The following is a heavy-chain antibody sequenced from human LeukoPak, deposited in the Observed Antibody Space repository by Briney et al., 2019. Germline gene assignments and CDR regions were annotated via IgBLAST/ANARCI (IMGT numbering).Heavy chain of an antibody. CDR2: INHSGST. V-gene: IGHV4-34*01. CDR1: GGSFSGDY. D-gene: IGHD5-12*01. J-gene: IGHJ4*02. CDR3: ASTKWLRSYFDY. Sequence: KPSETLSLTCAVYGGSFSGDYWSWIRQPPGKGLEWIGEINHSGSTNYNPSLKSRVTISVDTSKNQFSLKLSSVTAADTAVYYCASTKWLRSYFDYWGQGTLVTVSS.